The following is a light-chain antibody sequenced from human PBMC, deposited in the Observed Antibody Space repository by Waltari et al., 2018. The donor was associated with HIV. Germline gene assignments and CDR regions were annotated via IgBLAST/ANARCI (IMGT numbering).Light chain of an antibody. V-gene: IGLV2-23*01. J-gene: IGLJ2*01. CDR2: EGS. CDR1: RSDVGIYNL. CDR3: CSYAGSFVV. Sequence: QSALTQPPSASGSPGQSVTISCTGTRSDVGIYNLVSWYQQNPGKAPKLMIYEGSKRPSGVSNRFSGSKSGNTASLTISGLQAEDEAHYYCCSYAGSFVVFGGGTKLTVL.